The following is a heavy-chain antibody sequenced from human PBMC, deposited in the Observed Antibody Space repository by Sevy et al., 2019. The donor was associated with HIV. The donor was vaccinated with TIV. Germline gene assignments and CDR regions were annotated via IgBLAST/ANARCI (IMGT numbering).Heavy chain of an antibody. D-gene: IGHD4-17*01. CDR1: GFTFSSYS. CDR2: ISSSSSTI. CDR3: ARVGDYGGNSPYYYYYGMDV. J-gene: IGHJ6*02. V-gene: IGHV3-48*02. Sequence: GGSLRLSCAASGFTFSSYSMKWVRQAPGKGLEWVSYISSSSSTIYYADSVKGRFTISRDNAKNSLYLQMNSLRDEDTAVYYCARVGDYGGNSPYYYYYGMDVWGQGTTVTVSS.